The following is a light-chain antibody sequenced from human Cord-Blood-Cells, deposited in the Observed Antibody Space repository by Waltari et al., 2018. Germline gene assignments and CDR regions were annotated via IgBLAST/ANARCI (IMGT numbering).Light chain of an antibody. J-gene: IGLJ3*02. Sequence: HTVVTQEPPFSVPPGGTVTLTCALRAGSVSTCYYSSWYKQTPGQAPRTLIYSTNTRSSGVPDRFSGSILGNKAALTITGAQADDESDYYCVLYMGSGIWVFGGGTKLTVL. V-gene: IGLV8-61*01. CDR1: AGSVSTCYY. CDR2: STN. CDR3: VLYMGSGIWV.